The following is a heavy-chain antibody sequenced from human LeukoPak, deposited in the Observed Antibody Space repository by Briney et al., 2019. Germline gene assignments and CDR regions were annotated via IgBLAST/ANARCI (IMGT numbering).Heavy chain of an antibody. CDR1: GFTFSNAW. V-gene: IGHV3-23*01. CDR3: AKAPVASCRGAYCYPFDY. CDR2: ISSTDAGT. J-gene: IGHJ4*02. D-gene: IGHD2-21*01. Sequence: GGSLRLSCAASGFTFSNAWMSWVRQAPGKGLEWVSAISSTDAGTYHADSVRGRFTISRDSSKNTLYLQMNSLRVEDAAVYYCAKAPVASCRGAYCYPFDYWGQGTLVTVSS.